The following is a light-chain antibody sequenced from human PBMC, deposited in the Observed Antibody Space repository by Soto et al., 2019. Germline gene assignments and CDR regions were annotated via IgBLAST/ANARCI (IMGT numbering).Light chain of an antibody. V-gene: IGKV3-15*01. CDR3: QQYSSSSYT. CDR2: GAS. J-gene: IGKJ2*01. Sequence: EIVMTQSPATLSVSPGERATLSCRASQSVSGNLAWYQQKPGQAPRLLIYGASTRATGIPARFSGSGSGTEFTLTISSLQSEDFAVYHCQQYSSSSYTFGQGTRLEIK. CDR1: QSVSGN.